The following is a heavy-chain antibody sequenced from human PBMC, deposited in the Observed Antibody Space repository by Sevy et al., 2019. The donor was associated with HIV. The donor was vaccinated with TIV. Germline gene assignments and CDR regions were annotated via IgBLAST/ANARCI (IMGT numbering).Heavy chain of an antibody. J-gene: IGHJ4*02. V-gene: IGHV5-51*01. CDR1: GYSFTSYW. D-gene: IGHD5-12*01. Sequence: GESLKISCKGSGYSFTSYWIGWVRQMPGKGLEWMGIIYPGDSDTSYSPYFQGQVTISADKAISTAYLQWSSLKASDTAMYYCGKQGEMATIRYWGQGTLVTVSS. CDR2: IYPGDSDT. CDR3: GKQGEMATIRY.